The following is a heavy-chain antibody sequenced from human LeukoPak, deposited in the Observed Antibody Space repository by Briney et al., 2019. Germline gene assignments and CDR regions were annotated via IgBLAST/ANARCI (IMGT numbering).Heavy chain of an antibody. Sequence: SETLSLTCTVSGGSISSYYWGWIRQPPGKGLEWIGYIYYSGSTNYNPSLKSRVTISVDTSKNQFSLKLSSVTAADTAVYYCARDGYYDFWSGYNYGMDVWGQGTTVNVSS. CDR2: IYYSGST. D-gene: IGHD3-3*01. V-gene: IGHV4-59*01. CDR1: GGSISSYY. CDR3: ARDGYYDFWSGYNYGMDV. J-gene: IGHJ6*02.